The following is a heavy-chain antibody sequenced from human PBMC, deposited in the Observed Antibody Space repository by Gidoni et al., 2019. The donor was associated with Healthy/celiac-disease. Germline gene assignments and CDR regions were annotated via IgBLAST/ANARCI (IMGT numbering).Heavy chain of an antibody. CDR3: ARIIVSSGWYYFDY. V-gene: IGHV5-51*01. CDR1: AYSFTSYW. J-gene: IGHJ4*02. CDR2: IYPGDSDT. D-gene: IGHD6-19*01. Sequence: LQLLQPGAELTKPAESLKISCTGSAYSFTSYWIGRVRQMPGKGLERMGIIYPGDSDTRYSPSFQGQGTISADKSISTAYLQWSSLKASDTAMYYCARIIVSSGWYYFDYWGQGTLVTVS.